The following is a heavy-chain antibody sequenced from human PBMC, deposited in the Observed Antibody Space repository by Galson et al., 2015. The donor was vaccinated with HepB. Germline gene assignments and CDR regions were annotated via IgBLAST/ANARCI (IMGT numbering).Heavy chain of an antibody. Sequence: SGAEVKKPGESLKISCKVSGYDFTTFWIDWVRHMPGKGLEWMGIIYPGDSDTRYSPSFQGQVIISVDKSTSTAYLQWSSLKASDTAMYYCAGHQGMATYDAFNIWGQGTLVIVSS. D-gene: IGHD5-24*01. CDR2: IYPGDSDT. CDR1: GYDFTTFW. J-gene: IGHJ4*02. CDR3: AGHQGMATYDAFNI. V-gene: IGHV5-51*01.